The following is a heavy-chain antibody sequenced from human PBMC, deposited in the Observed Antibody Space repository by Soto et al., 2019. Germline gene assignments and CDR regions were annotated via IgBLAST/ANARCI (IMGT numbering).Heavy chain of an antibody. CDR1: GYTFTSYG. V-gene: IGHV1-18*04. D-gene: IGHD3-3*01. CDR2: ISAYNGNT. J-gene: IGHJ6*02. Sequence: GAAVKVSCKASGYTFTSYGISWVRQARGRGLEWMGWISAYNGNTNYAQKLQGRVTMTTDTSTSTAYMELRSLRSDDTAVYYCARDTCLEWSLAPNYYGMDLRGQGTTVTVSS. CDR3: ARDTCLEWSLAPNYYGMDL.